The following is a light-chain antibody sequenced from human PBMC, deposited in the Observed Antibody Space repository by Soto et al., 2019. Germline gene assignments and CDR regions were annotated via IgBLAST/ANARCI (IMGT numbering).Light chain of an antibody. CDR2: KAS. J-gene: IGKJ2*01. CDR1: QSISNW. V-gene: IGKV1-5*03. CDR3: QQYQSCPYN. Sequence: DIQMTQSPSTLSASVGDRVTITCRASQSISNWLAWYQQKPGKAPYLLIYKASRLESGVPSRFSGCTSGTEFTLAISSPQPDDFATDYCQQYQSCPYNFGQGTTLEIK.